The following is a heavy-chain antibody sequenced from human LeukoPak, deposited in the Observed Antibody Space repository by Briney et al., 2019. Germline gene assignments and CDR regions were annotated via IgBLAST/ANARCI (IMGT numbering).Heavy chain of an antibody. CDR2: IYYTGST. J-gene: IGHJ5*02. V-gene: IGHV4-59*01. CDR1: GDSISSYY. CDR3: ARVGTSSWYGLGYFDP. Sequence: PSETLSLTCTVSGDSISSYYWSWIRQPPGKGLEWIAYIYYTGSTKYNPSLKSRVTISVDTSRNQFPLKLTTVTAADTAVYYCARVGTSSWYGLGYFDPWGQGTLVTVSS. D-gene: IGHD6-13*01.